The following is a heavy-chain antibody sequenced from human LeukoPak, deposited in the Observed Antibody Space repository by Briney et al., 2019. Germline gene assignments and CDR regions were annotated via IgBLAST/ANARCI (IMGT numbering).Heavy chain of an antibody. CDR3: ARDHYGDYVLDY. Sequence: SETLSLTCTVSGGSISNYYWSWIRQPPGKGLEWIGCIFYSGSIKYNPSLKSRVTMTVDTSKNQFALKLSSVTAADTAVYYCARDHYGDYVLDYWGQGTLVTVSS. V-gene: IGHV4-59*01. CDR1: GGSISNYY. J-gene: IGHJ4*02. D-gene: IGHD4-17*01. CDR2: IFYSGSI.